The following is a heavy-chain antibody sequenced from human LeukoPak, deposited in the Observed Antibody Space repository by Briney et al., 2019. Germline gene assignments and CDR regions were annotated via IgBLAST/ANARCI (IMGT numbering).Heavy chain of an antibody. J-gene: IGHJ4*02. CDR2: INHSGST. D-gene: IGHD3-22*01. Sequence: KPSETLSLTCAVYGGSFSGYYWSWIRQPPGKGLEWIGEINHSGSTNYHPSLKSRVTISVDTSKNQFSLKLSSVTAADTAVYYCARGLYYYDSSGYYSPEMYYFDYWGQGTLVTVSS. CDR3: ARGLYYYDSSGYYSPEMYYFDY. CDR1: GGSFSGYY. V-gene: IGHV4-34*01.